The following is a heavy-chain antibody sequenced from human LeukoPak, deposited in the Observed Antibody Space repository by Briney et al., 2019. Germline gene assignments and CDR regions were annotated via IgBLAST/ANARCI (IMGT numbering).Heavy chain of an antibody. CDR1: GFTFSSYW. J-gene: IGHJ4*02. Sequence: GGSLRLSCAASGFTFSSYWMSWVRQAPGKGLEWVANIKQDGSEKYYVDSVKGRFTISRDNAKNSLYLQMNSLRAEDTAVYYCAKVQQLLWFGELPPYYFDYWGQGTLVTVSS. CDR2: IKQDGSEK. D-gene: IGHD3-10*01. V-gene: IGHV3-7*03. CDR3: AKVQQLLWFGELPPYYFDY.